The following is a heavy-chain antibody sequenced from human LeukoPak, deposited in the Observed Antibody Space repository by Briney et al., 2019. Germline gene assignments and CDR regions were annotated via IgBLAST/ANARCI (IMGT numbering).Heavy chain of an antibody. CDR2: ISSSSSYI. V-gene: IGHV3-21*01. Sequence: GGSLRLSCAASGFTFSSYSMNWVRQAPGKGLEWVSSISSSSSYIYYADSVKGRFTISRDNAKNSLYLQMNSLRAEDTAVYYCARGRTGSPDCSSTSCYAVDYWGQGTLVTVSS. CDR1: GFTFSSYS. CDR3: ARGRTGSPDCSSTSCYAVDY. D-gene: IGHD2-2*01. J-gene: IGHJ4*02.